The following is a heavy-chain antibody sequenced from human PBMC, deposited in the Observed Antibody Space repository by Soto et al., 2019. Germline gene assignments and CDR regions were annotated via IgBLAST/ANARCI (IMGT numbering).Heavy chain of an antibody. CDR1: GFTFSSYA. V-gene: IGHV3-30-3*01. D-gene: IGHD5-18*01. J-gene: IGHJ6*02. CDR3: ARDYSYGYYYYYGMDV. CDR2: ISYDGSNK. Sequence: LRLSCAASGFTFSSYAMHWVRQAPGKGLEWVAVISYDGSNKYYADSVKGRFTISRDNSKNTLYLQMNSLRAEDTAVYYCARDYSYGYYYYYGMDVWGQGTTVTVSS.